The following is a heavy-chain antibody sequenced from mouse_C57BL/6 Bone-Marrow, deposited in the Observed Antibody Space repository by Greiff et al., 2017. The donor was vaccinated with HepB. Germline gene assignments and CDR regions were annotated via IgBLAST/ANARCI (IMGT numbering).Heavy chain of an antibody. Sequence: EVQLQQSGPELVKPGASVKISCKASGYTFTDYYMNWVKQSHGKSLEWIGDINPNNGGTSYNQKFKGKATLTVDKSSSTAYMELRSLTSEDSAVYYCARLGLYDYADYWGQGTTLTVSS. CDR2: INPNNGGT. V-gene: IGHV1-26*01. CDR3: ARLGLYDYADY. CDR1: GYTFTDYY. D-gene: IGHD2-4*01. J-gene: IGHJ2*01.